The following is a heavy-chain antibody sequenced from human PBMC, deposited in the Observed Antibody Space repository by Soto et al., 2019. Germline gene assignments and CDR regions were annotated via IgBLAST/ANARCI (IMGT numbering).Heavy chain of an antibody. CDR1: GFSFSNYE. CDR3: ARCSTLVRGVRSYGMDV. D-gene: IGHD3-10*01. Sequence: GASVKVSCKASGFSFSNYEMHWVRQAPGQRLEWMGWINAGNGNTKSSQKFQGRVTITRDTSASTAYMELSSLRSEDTAVYYCARCSTLVRGVRSYGMDVWGQGTTVTVSS. CDR2: INAGNGNT. V-gene: IGHV1-3*01. J-gene: IGHJ6*02.